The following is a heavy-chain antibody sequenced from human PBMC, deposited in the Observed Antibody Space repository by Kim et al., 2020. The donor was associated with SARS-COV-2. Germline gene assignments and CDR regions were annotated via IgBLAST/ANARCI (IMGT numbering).Heavy chain of an antibody. CDR3: TTETIAVAGGGAIYYYGMDV. CDR1: GFTFSNAW. J-gene: IGHJ6*02. Sequence: GGSLRLSCAASGFTFSNAWMSWVRQAPGKGLEWVGRIKSKTDGGTTDYAAPVKGRFTISRDDSKNTLYLQMNSLKTEDTAVYYCTTETIAVAGGGAIYYYGMDVWGQGTTVTVSS. CDR2: IKSKTDGGTT. D-gene: IGHD6-19*01. V-gene: IGHV3-15*01.